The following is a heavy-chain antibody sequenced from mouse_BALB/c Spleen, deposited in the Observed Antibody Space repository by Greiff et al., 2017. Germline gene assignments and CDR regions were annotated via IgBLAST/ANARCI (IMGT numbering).Heavy chain of an antibody. CDR3: ARGGGLPAY. D-gene: IGHD2-4*01. Sequence: EVMLVESGGGLVKPGGSLKLSCAASGFTFSDYYMYWVRQTLEKRLEWVATISDGGSYTYYPDSVKGRFTISRDNAKNNLYLQMSSLKSEDTAMYYCARGGGLPAYWGQGTLVTVSA. CDR1: GFTFSDYY. V-gene: IGHV5-4*02. J-gene: IGHJ3*01. CDR2: ISDGGSYT.